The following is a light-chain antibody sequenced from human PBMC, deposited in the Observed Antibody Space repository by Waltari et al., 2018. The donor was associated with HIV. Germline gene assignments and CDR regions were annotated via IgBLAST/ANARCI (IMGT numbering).Light chain of an antibody. CDR3: AAWDGSLRAWV. Sequence: QSVLTQPPSASGTPGQGAPTPGSGSTPNTETTFVYWYQQPPGMAPTLLIYKDDQRPSGVPDRFSGSQSGTSASLTIIGLRSEDEGDYYCAAWDGSLRAWVFGAGTKLTVL. V-gene: IGLV1-47*01. CDR2: KDD. CDR1: TPNTETTF. J-gene: IGLJ3*02.